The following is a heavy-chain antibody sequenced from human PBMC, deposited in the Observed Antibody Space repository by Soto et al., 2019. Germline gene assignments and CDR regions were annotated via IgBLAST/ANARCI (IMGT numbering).Heavy chain of an antibody. CDR3: GKDIRSGSIDY. D-gene: IGHD1-1*01. Sequence: QVRLAQSGGGVVQPGRSLTLSCAASGYSITNHGMHWVRQAPGKGLEWVALIWAHGTEQYYADSVKGRFTVARDTSTDTVYLQMNRLRVVDTARYYCGKDIRSGSIDYWGQGTLGTVSS. V-gene: IGHV3-33*06. J-gene: IGHJ4*02. CDR1: GYSITNHG. CDR2: IWAHGTEQ.